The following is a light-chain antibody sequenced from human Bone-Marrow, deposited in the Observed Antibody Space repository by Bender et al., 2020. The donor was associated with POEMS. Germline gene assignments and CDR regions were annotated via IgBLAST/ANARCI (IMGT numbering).Light chain of an antibody. J-gene: IGLJ3*02. CDR2: DVN. CDR1: SSDVGRYNY. CDR3: SSYTDTAFWV. V-gene: IGLV2-14*01. Sequence: QSVLTQPPSVSGAPGQRVTISCTASSSDVGRYNYVSWYQPHPGKAPKLIIYDVNNRPSGVSNRFYGSRSGNKAFLTISGLQSEDEADYYCSSYTDTAFWVFGGGTKVTVL.